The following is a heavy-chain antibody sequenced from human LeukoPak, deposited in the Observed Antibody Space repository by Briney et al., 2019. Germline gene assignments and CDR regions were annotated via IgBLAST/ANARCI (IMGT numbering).Heavy chain of an antibody. Sequence: SETLSLTCTVSGGSISIYYWNWIRQPPGKGLEWIGYIYYSGSTNYNPSLKSRVTISVDTSKNQFSLKLSSVTAADTAVYYCARGADSSGYYSIFYFDYWGQGTLVTVSS. CDR2: IYYSGST. J-gene: IGHJ4*02. CDR3: ARGADSSGYYSIFYFDY. CDR1: GGSISIYY. D-gene: IGHD3-22*01. V-gene: IGHV4-59*01.